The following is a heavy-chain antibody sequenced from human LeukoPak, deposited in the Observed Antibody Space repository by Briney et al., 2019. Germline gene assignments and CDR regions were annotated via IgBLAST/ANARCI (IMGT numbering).Heavy chain of an antibody. Sequence: GGSLRLSCVASGFIFINSPMHWVRQTPGKGLEWVALIWNDGSNKYYADSVKGRFTISRDNSKNTLYLQMNSLKVEDTALYYCAGDRGYSYGHPLDYWGQGTLVTVSS. CDR2: IWNDGSNK. J-gene: IGHJ4*02. V-gene: IGHV3-33*08. CDR1: GFIFINSP. CDR3: AGDRGYSYGHPLDY. D-gene: IGHD5-18*01.